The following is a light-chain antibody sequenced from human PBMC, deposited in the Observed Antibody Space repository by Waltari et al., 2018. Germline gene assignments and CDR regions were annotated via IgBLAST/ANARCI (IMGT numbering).Light chain of an antibody. V-gene: IGKV1-39*01. CDR1: QSISSY. Sequence: DIQMTQSPSSLSASVGDSVTITCRASQSISSYLNWYQQKPGKAPKFLIYGASSLQSGVPSRFSGSGSGTDFTLTISSLQPEDFATYYCQQSYSSPTTFGGGTKVEIK. CDR2: GAS. J-gene: IGKJ4*01. CDR3: QQSYSSPTT.